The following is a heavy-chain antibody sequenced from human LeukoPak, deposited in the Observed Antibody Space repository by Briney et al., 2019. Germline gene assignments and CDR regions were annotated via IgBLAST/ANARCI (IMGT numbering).Heavy chain of an antibody. J-gene: IGHJ5*02. CDR2: VYYSGST. CDR1: GGSISSYY. V-gene: IGHV4-59*01. Sequence: SETLSLTCTVSGGSISSYYWSWIRQPPGKGLEWIGYVYYSGSTNYNPSLKSRVTISVDTSKNQFSLKLSYVTAADTAVYYCARGYYDILTGYYNALLDPWGQGTLVTVSS. CDR3: ARGYYDILTGYYNALLDP. D-gene: IGHD3-9*01.